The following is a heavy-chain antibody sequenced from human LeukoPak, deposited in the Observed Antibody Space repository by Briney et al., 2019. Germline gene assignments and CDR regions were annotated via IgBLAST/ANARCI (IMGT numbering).Heavy chain of an antibody. CDR2: SRNSYTT. D-gene: IGHD4-17*01. CDR1: GFTFSDHY. Sequence: PGGSLRLSCAASGFTFSDHYMDWVRQAPGKGLEWVGRSRNSYTTEYAVSVKGRFTISRDDSKNSLYLQIHSLKTEDTAVYYCARVINYGDYVAVDDALDIWGQGTMVTVSS. J-gene: IGHJ3*02. V-gene: IGHV3-72*01. CDR3: ARVINYGDYVAVDDALDI.